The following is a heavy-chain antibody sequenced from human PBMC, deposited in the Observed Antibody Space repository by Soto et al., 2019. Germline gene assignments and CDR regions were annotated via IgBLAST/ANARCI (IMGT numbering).Heavy chain of an antibody. CDR1: GFTFSSYG. Sequence: QVQLVESGGGVVQPGRSLRLSCAASGFTFSSYGMHWVRQAPGKGLEWVAVIWYDGSNKYYADSVKGRFTISRDNSKNTLYLQMNSPRAEDTAVYYCARPWELQPATDVWGQGTTITVSS. D-gene: IGHD1-26*01. CDR2: IWYDGSNK. J-gene: IGHJ6*02. CDR3: ARPWELQPATDV. V-gene: IGHV3-33*01.